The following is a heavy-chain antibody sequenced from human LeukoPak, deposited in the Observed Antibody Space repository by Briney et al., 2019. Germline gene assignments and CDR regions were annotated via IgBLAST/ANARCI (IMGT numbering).Heavy chain of an antibody. CDR3: ARQYSSSSRYFQH. CDR1: GYTFTGYY. CDR2: INPNSGGT. V-gene: IGHV1-2*02. D-gene: IGHD6-6*01. Sequence: ASVKVSFKASGYTFTGYYMHWVRQAPGQGLEWMGLINPNSGGTNYVQRFQGRVTMTRDKSISKDYMELRRMRSDDTAVYYCARQYSSSSRYFQHWGQGTLLTVSS. J-gene: IGHJ1*01.